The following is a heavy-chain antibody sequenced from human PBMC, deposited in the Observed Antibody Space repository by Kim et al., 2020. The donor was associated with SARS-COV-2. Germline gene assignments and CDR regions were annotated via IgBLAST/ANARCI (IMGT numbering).Heavy chain of an antibody. CDR3: ARGRPDITLDY. Sequence: KYTQASEKNRFTISRDNSKVTLYLQMNSLRDEDTAVYYCARGRPDITLDYWGQGTLVTVSS. D-gene: IGHD1-20*01. V-gene: IGHV3-30*01. CDR2: K. J-gene: IGHJ4*02.